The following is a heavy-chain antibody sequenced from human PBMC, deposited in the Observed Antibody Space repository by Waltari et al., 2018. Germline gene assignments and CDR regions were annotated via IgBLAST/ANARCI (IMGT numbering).Heavy chain of an antibody. CDR2: IIPIFGTA. Sequence: QAPGQGLEWMGGIIPIFGTANYAQKFQGRVTITADESTSTAYMELSSLRSEDTAVYYCARFDSSEPRSLHFDYWGQGTLVTVSS. J-gene: IGHJ4*02. CDR3: ARFDSSEPRSLHFDY. D-gene: IGHD3-22*01. V-gene: IGHV1-69*01.